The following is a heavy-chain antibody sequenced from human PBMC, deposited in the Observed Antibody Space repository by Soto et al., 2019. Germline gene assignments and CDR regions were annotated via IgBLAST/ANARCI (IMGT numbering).Heavy chain of an antibody. J-gene: IGHJ3*02. CDR3: TTPYYYDSSLLAFDI. V-gene: IGHV3-15*07. Sequence: GSLRLSCAASGFTFSNAWMNWVRQAPGKGLEWVGRIKSKTDGGTTDYAAPVKGRFTISRDDSKNTLYLQMNSLKTEDTAVYYCTTPYYYDSSLLAFDIWGQGTMVTVSS. D-gene: IGHD3-22*01. CDR2: IKSKTDGGTT. CDR1: GFTFSNAW.